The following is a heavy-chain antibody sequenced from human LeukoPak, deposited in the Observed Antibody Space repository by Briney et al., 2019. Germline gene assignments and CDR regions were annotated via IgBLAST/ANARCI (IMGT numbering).Heavy chain of an antibody. CDR3: ARDAINYDFWSGRSAGFDP. CDR2: IYYSGST. V-gene: IGHV4-59*12. J-gene: IGHJ5*02. Sequence: SETLSLTCTVSGGSISSYYWSWIRQPPGKGLEWIGYIYYSGSTNYNPSLKSRVTISVDTSKNQFSLKLSSVTAADTAVYYCARDAINYDFWSGRSAGFDPWGQGTLVTVSS. D-gene: IGHD3-3*01. CDR1: GGSISSYY.